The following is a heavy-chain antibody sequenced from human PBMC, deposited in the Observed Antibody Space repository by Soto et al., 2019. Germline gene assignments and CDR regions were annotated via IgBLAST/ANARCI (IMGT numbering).Heavy chain of an antibody. V-gene: IGHV4-31*03. Sequence: SETLSLTCTVYGGSISSGGYYWSWIRQHPGKGLEWIGYIYYSGSTYYNPSLKSRVTISVDTSKNQFSLKLSSVTAADTAVYYCARGQEGLWFGAHYYWGQGTLVTVSS. CDR3: ARGQEGLWFGAHYY. D-gene: IGHD3-10*01. CDR1: GGSISSGGYY. J-gene: IGHJ4*02. CDR2: IYYSGST.